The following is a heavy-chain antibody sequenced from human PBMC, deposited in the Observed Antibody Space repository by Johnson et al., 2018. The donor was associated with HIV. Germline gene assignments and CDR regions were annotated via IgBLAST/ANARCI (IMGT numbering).Heavy chain of an antibody. CDR3: AKAVGGYAFDI. D-gene: IGHD1-26*01. CDR1: GFTVSTNY. CDR2: IYTADNR. J-gene: IGHJ3*02. V-gene: IGHV3-66*02. Sequence: MQLVESGGDLVRPGGSLRLSCAASGFTVSTNYMNWVRQAPGKGLEWVSVIYTADNRNYADSVKGRFSISRDNSKNTVYLQMHSLRPEDTAVYYCAKAVGGYAFDIWGQGTMVTISS.